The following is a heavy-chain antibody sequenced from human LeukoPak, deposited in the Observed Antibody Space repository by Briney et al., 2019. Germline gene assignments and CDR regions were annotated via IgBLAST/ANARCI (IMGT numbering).Heavy chain of an antibody. J-gene: IGHJ4*02. Sequence: GGSLRLSCAASGFTFSSYAMSWVRQAPGKGLEWVSAISGSGGSTYYADSVKGRFTISRDNSKNTLYVQMNSLRAEDTAVYYCAKTTGYCSGGSCYGFDYWGQGTLVTVSS. V-gene: IGHV3-23*01. CDR3: AKTTGYCSGGSCYGFDY. D-gene: IGHD2-15*01. CDR1: GFTFSSYA. CDR2: ISGSGGST.